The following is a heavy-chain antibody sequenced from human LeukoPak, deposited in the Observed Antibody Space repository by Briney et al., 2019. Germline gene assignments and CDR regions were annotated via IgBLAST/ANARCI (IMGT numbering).Heavy chain of an antibody. J-gene: IGHJ4*02. CDR2: FDPEDGET. D-gene: IGHD2-2*02. CDR1: GYTLTELS. Sequence: ASVTVSCKVSGYTLTELSMHWVRPAPGKGLEWMGGFDPEDGETIYAQKFQGRVTMTEDTSTDTAYMELSSLRSEDTAVYYCATVYCSSTSCYMDRYFDYWGQGTLVTVSS. V-gene: IGHV1-24*01. CDR3: ATVYCSSTSCYMDRYFDY.